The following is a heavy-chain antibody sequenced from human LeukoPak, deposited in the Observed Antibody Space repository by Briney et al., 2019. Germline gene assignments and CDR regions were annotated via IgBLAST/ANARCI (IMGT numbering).Heavy chain of an antibody. CDR1: GGSISSYY. V-gene: IGHV4-59*12. D-gene: IGHD3-10*01. CDR2: IYDTGNT. CDR3: ARGITIVRGVMGPYFDY. Sequence: SETLSLTCTVSGGSISSYYWGWIRQPPGKGLEWIGYIYDTGNTNYNPSLKSRVTISVDTSKNQFSLKLSSVTAADTAVYYCARGITIVRGVMGPYFDYWDQGTLVTVSS. J-gene: IGHJ4*02.